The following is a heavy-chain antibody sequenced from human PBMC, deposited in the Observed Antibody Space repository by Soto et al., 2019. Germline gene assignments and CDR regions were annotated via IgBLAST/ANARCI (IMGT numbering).Heavy chain of an antibody. Sequence: EVQLVESGGGLVQPGGSLRLSCAASGFTFSSYWMHWVRQAPGKGLVWVSRINSDGSSTSYADSVKGRFTISRDNAKNTLYLQMNSLSAEDTAVYYCAREVSSSWYRRGGMDVWGQGTTVTVSS. D-gene: IGHD6-13*01. CDR2: INSDGSST. CDR3: AREVSSSWYRRGGMDV. J-gene: IGHJ6*02. CDR1: GFTFSSYW. V-gene: IGHV3-74*01.